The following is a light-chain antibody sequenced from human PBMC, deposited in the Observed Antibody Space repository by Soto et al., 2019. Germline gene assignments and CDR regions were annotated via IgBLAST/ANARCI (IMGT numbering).Light chain of an antibody. J-gene: IGLJ2*01. Sequence: QSALTQPRSVSGSPGQSVTISCTGTNSDVGGYNYVSWYQQHPDKAPKVLIYDVSERPSGVPDRFSGSKSGNTASLTISGLQAEDEADYYFCSYAGSNALVFGGGTTLTVL. CDR3: CSYAGSNALV. CDR2: DVS. CDR1: NSDVGGYNY. V-gene: IGLV2-11*01.